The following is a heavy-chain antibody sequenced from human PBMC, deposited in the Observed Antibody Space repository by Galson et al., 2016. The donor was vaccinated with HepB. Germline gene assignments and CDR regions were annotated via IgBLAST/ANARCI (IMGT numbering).Heavy chain of an antibody. J-gene: IGHJ4*02. V-gene: IGHV4-61*02. CDR3: ARQPIPDTVQVNYFDY. CDR2: ISISGST. Sequence: TLSLTCSVSGGSINSGSYYWTWLRQPAGMGLEYIGRISISGSTNYNPSLRRRVTMSLDTSKNQFSLRLRSVTAADTAVYYCARQPIPDTVQVNYFDYWGQGTLVTVSS. CDR1: GGSINSGSYY. D-gene: IGHD1-14*01.